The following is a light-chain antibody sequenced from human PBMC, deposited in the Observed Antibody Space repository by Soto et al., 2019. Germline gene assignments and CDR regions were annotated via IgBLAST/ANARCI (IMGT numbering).Light chain of an antibody. CDR3: QEYDSYSST. J-gene: IGKJ2*01. CDR1: QSISNY. CDR2: DAS. V-gene: IGKV1-5*01. Sequence: DIPMTQSPSTLSASVGDRVTITCRASQSISNYLAWYQQKPGKAPKVLIYDASSFESGVPLRFSGSGSGTEFTLTISSLQPDDFATYYCQEYDSYSSTFGQGTKLQIK.